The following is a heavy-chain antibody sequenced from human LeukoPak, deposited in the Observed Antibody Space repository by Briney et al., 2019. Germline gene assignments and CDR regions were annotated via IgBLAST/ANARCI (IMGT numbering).Heavy chain of an antibody. D-gene: IGHD3-10*01. CDR2: ISGSGGST. Sequence: GGSLRLSCAASGFTFSSYAMSWVRQAPGKGLEWVSAISGSGGSTYYADSVKGRFTISRDNSKNTLYLQMNSLGAEDTAVYYCAPLQRDYYGSGSSNWFDPWGQGTLVTVSS. CDR3: APLQRDYYGSGSSNWFDP. J-gene: IGHJ5*02. CDR1: GFTFSSYA. V-gene: IGHV3-23*01.